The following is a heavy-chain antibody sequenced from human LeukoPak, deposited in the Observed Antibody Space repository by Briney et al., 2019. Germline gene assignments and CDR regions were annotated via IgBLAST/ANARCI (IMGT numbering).Heavy chain of an antibody. D-gene: IGHD6-19*01. J-gene: IGHJ4*02. CDR1: GGSIRRSDYY. CDR2: IYYSGST. V-gene: IGHV4-30-4*08. CDR3: ARELVSGWYMRRYFDY. Sequence: SQTLSLTCTVSGGSIRRSDYYWSWIRQPPGKGLEWIGYIYYSGSTYYNPSLNSRITISVDTSKNQFSLKLSSVTAADTAVYYCARELVSGWYMRRYFDYWGQGTLVTVSS.